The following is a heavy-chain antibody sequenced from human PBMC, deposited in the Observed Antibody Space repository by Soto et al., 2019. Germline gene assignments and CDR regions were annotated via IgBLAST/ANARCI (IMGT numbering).Heavy chain of an antibody. CDR3: ARNGYNWNDYPDY. Sequence: SETLSLTCTVSGGSISSFYWVWIRQPPGKGLEWIGYIYYSGSTNHNPSLKSRVTISMDTSKNQFSLKLNSVTAADTAMYYCARNGYNWNDYPDYWGQGTLVTVSS. V-gene: IGHV4-59*01. D-gene: IGHD1-20*01. CDR1: GGSISSFY. J-gene: IGHJ4*02. CDR2: IYYSGST.